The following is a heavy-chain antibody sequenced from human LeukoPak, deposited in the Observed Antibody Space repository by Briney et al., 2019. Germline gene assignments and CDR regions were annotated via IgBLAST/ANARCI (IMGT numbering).Heavy chain of an antibody. D-gene: IGHD3-3*01. Sequence: PGGSLRLSCAASGFTFSSFWMHWVRQAPGKGLVWVSRINNDGSSTAYADSVKGRFTISRDNAKNTVYLHMNSLRAEDTAVYYCARDSFVTISGGWNWFDPWGQGTLVTVSS. V-gene: IGHV3-74*01. CDR2: INNDGSST. J-gene: IGHJ5*02. CDR1: GFTFSSFW. CDR3: ARDSFVTISGGWNWFDP.